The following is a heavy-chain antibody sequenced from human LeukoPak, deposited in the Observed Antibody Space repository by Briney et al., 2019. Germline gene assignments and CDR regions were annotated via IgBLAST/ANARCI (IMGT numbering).Heavy chain of an antibody. Sequence: PGVSLRLSCAASGFTFSSYGMHWVRQAPGKGLEWVAFIRYDGSNKYYADSVKGRFTISRDNSKNTLYLQMNSLRAEDTAVYYCAKAQGDSGYLGVFDYWGQGTLVTVSS. CDR3: AKAQGDSGYLGVFDY. CDR1: GFTFSSYG. J-gene: IGHJ4*02. CDR2: IRYDGSNK. D-gene: IGHD5-12*01. V-gene: IGHV3-30*02.